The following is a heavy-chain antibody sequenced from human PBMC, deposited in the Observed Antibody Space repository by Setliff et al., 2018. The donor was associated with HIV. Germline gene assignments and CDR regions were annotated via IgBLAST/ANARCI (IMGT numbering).Heavy chain of an antibody. CDR2: INNDGSST. D-gene: IGHD2-21*01. CDR1: GFTFSNYW. CDR3: GGASVSY. V-gene: IGHV3-74*01. Sequence: PGGPLRLSCAASGFTFSNYWMHWVRQVPGKGLVWVSRINNDGSSTSYADSVKGRFTISGDNAKNTLYLQMDSLTAEDTAVYHCGGASVSYWGQGTLVTVSS. J-gene: IGHJ4*02.